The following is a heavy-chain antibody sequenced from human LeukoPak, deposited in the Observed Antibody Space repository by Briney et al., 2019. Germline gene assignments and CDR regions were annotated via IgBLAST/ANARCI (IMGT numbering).Heavy chain of an antibody. CDR3: ARQDYGSGRFFDP. J-gene: IGHJ5*02. Sequence: ASVKVSCKASGYTFTCYYMHWVRQAPGQGLEWMGWINPNSGGTNYAQKFQGRVTMTRDTSISTAYMELSRLRSDDTAVYYCARQDYGSGRFFDPWGQGTLVTVSS. CDR2: INPNSGGT. CDR1: GYTFTCYY. D-gene: IGHD3-10*01. V-gene: IGHV1-2*02.